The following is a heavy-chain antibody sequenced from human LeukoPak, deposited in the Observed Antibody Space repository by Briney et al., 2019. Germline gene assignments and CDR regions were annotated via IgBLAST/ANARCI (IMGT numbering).Heavy chain of an antibody. CDR2: IRYDGNDK. D-gene: IGHD2-2*01. CDR3: AKDRHAPGRYCSSTSCFPFDS. Sequence: PGGSLRLSCAASGFTFSGYGMHWVRQAPGKGLEWVAFIRYDGNDKCYADSVKGRFTISRDNTKNTLYLQMNSLRAEDTAVYYCAKDRHAPGRYCSSTSCFPFDSWGQGTLVTVSS. V-gene: IGHV3-30*02. CDR1: GFTFSGYG. J-gene: IGHJ5*01.